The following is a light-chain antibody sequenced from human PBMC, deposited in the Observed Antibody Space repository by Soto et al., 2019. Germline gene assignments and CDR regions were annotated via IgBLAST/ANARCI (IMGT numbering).Light chain of an antibody. V-gene: IGLV2-8*01. CDR1: SSDVGACNY. CDR3: SSCAGRNNLV. CDR2: EVS. J-gene: IGLJ2*01. Sequence: QSVLTQPPSASGSPGQSVTISCTGTSSDVGACNYVSWFQQNPGKAPKLMIYEVSKRPSGVPDRFSGSKSGSTASLTVSGLQAEDEADYYCSSCAGRNNLVFGGGTKLTVL.